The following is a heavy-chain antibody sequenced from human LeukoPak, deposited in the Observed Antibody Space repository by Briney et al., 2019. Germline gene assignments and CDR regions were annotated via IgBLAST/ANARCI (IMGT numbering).Heavy chain of an antibody. CDR1: GYTFTGYY. CDR2: INPSGDST. D-gene: IGHD6-19*01. CDR3: ARYYSSGLGGYFDY. Sequence: ASVKVSCKASGYTFTGYYIHWVRQAPGQGLEWMGIINPSGDSTSYAQKFQGRVTMTRDMSTSTVYMELSSLRSEDTAVYYCARYYSSGLGGYFDYWGQGTLVTVSS. J-gene: IGHJ4*02. V-gene: IGHV1-46*01.